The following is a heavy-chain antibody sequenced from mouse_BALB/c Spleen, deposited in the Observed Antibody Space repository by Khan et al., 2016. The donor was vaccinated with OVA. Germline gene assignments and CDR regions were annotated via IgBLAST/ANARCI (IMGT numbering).Heavy chain of an antibody. J-gene: IGHJ2*01. V-gene: IGHV3-2*02. CDR1: GYSITTDYA. CDR3: ASVYGGDFDY. CDR2: ISYSGNT. D-gene: IGHD1-1*01. Sequence: EVQLQESGPGLVKPSQSLSLTCTVTGYSITTDYAWNWIRQFPGNKLEWMGFISYSGNTKYNPSLKSRISITRDTSKNPFFLQLKSVTTEDTARYCCASVYGGDFDYWGQGTTLTVSS.